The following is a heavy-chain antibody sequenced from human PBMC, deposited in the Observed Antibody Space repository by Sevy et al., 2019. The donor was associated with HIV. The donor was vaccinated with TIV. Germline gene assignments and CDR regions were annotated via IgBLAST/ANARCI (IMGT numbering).Heavy chain of an antibody. D-gene: IGHD3-22*01. CDR2: ISFDGDTK. CDR3: AKRGGHDTSGYVSYYYYGMDV. CDR1: GFSFRNFG. V-gene: IGHV3-30*18. Sequence: GGSLRFSCAASGFSFRNFGMHWVRQAPGKGLEWLALISFDGDTKYYGDSVKGRFTISRDNSKNTLYLQMNSLRVEDTAVYYCAKRGGHDTSGYVSYYYYGMDVWGQGTTVTVSS. J-gene: IGHJ6*02.